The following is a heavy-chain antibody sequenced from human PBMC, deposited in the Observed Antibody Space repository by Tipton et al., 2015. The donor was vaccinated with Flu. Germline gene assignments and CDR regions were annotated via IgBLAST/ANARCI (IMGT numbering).Heavy chain of an antibody. CDR2: IYPGDSDT. J-gene: IGHJ5*02. CDR1: GYSFAGYW. CDR3: VRQAHTAPTLRTVCFDP. V-gene: IGHV5-51*01. Sequence: VQLVQSGAEVKKPGESLKISCKGSGYSFAGYWIGWVRQMPGKGLEWMGIIYPGDSDTRYSPSFQGQVTISADKSIDTAYLQWSSLKASDTAMYYCVRQAHTAPTLRTVCFDPWGQGTLVTVSS. D-gene: IGHD5-18*01.